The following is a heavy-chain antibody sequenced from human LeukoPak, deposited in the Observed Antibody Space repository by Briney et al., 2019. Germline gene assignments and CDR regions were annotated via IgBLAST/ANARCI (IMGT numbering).Heavy chain of an antibody. CDR3: AREMYDSSGTNYYYYYYMDV. Sequence: SVKVSCKASGYTFTSYYMHWVRQAPGQGLEWMGIINPSGGSTSYAQKFQGRVTMTRDMSTSTVYMELSSLRSEDTAVYYCAREMYDSSGTNYYYYYYMDVWGKGTTVTASS. D-gene: IGHD3-22*01. J-gene: IGHJ6*03. CDR1: GYTFTSYY. V-gene: IGHV1-46*01. CDR2: INPSGGST.